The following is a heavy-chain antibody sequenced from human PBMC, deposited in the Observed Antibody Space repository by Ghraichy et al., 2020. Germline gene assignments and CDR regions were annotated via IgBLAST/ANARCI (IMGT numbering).Heavy chain of an antibody. Sequence: GGSLRLSCAASGFSFSDYYMNWIRQAPGKGLEYLSFISGSGGAKYHADSVKGRFTISRDNANNSLYLQMNSLRAEDTAVYYCARELGVVVVPAALDCWGRGLLVTVSS. D-gene: IGHD2-2*01. V-gene: IGHV3-11*01. CDR3: ARELGVVVVPAALDC. J-gene: IGHJ4*02. CDR1: GFSFSDYY. CDR2: ISGSGGAK.